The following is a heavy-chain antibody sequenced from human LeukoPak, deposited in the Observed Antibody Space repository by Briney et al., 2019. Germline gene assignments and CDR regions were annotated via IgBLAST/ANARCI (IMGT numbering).Heavy chain of an antibody. CDR1: GFSVSSNY. V-gene: IGHV3-53*01. CDR2: IHSGGST. D-gene: IGHD2-21*01. J-gene: IGHJ4*02. CDR3: ASYCGGDCYFDY. Sequence: GGSLRLSCAASGFSVSSNYMSWVRQAPGKGLEWVSVIHSGGSTYYADSVKGRFTISRDNSKNTLYLQMNSLRAEDTAVYYCASYCGGDCYFDYWGQGTLVTVSS.